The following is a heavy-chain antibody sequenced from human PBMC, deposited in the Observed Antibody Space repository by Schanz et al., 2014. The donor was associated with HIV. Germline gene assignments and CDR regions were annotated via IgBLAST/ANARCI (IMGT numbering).Heavy chain of an antibody. Sequence: QVQLQQWGAGLLKPSETLSLTCAVYGGSFSGYYWSWIRQSPGKGLEWIGEINHSGRTKYSPSLKRRVPISVDTSKSQFSLKLSSVTAADTAVYYCSRGAGGRDYYDSSDYPYCLDYWGQGTQVTVSS. D-gene: IGHD3-22*01. J-gene: IGHJ4*02. CDR2: INHSGRT. CDR3: SRGAGGRDYYDSSDYPYCLDY. CDR1: GGSFSGYY. V-gene: IGHV4-34*02.